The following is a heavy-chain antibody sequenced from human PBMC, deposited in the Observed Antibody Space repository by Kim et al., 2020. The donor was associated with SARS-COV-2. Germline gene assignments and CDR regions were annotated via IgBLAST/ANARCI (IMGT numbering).Heavy chain of an antibody. CDR1: GGSISSSSYY. V-gene: IGHV4-39*01. CDR3: ARLSGGVNGY. Sequence: SETLSLTCTVSGGSISSSSYYWGWIRQPPGKGLEWIGSIYYSGSTYYNPSLKSRVTISVDTSKNQFSLKLSSVTAADTAVYYCARLSGGVNGYWGQGTLVTVSS. D-gene: IGHD3-10*01. CDR2: IYYSGST. J-gene: IGHJ4*02.